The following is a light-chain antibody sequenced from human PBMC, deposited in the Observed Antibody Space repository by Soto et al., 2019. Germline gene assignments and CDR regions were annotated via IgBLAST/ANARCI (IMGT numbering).Light chain of an antibody. CDR2: DAS. V-gene: IGKV1-5*01. Sequence: DIQMTQSPSTLSASVGDRVIITCRASQSVSGWLAWYQQKPGKAPKLLIYDASTLETGVPSRFSGSGSGTEFTLTISGLQPGDFATYYCQQYNTYSQTVGQGTKVELK. CDR3: QQYNTYSQT. J-gene: IGKJ1*01. CDR1: QSVSGW.